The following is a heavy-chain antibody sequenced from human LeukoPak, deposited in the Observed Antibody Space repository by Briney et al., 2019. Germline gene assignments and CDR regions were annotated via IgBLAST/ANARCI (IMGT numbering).Heavy chain of an antibody. V-gene: IGHV4-59*01. CDR2: INHSGST. J-gene: IGHJ4*02. CDR1: GGSISSYY. CDR3: ARDHPLGNDN. Sequence: SETLSLTCTVSGGSISSYYWSWIRQPPGKGLEWIGEINHSGSTNYNPSLKSRVTISVDTSKNQFSLKLSSVTAADTAVYYCARDHPLGNDNWGQGTLVTVSS. D-gene: IGHD7-27*01.